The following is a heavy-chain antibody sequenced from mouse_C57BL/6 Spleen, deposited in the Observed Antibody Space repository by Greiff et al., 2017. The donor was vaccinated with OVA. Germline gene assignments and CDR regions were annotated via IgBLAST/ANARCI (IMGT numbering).Heavy chain of an antibody. CDR1: GFTFSDYG. V-gene: IGHV5-17*01. CDR3: ARYYGSSYAWFAY. Sequence: EVKVEESGGGLVKPGGSLKLSCAASGFTFSDYGMHWVRQAPEKGLEWVAYISSGSSTIYYADTVKGRFTISRDNAKNTLFLQMTSLRSEDTAMYYCARYYGSSYAWFAYWGQGTLVTVSA. D-gene: IGHD1-1*01. CDR2: ISSGSSTI. J-gene: IGHJ3*01.